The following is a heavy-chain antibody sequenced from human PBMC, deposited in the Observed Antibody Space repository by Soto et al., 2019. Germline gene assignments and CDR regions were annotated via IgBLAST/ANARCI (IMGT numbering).Heavy chain of an antibody. D-gene: IGHD3-22*01. CDR2: INPSGGST. CDR1: GYTFTSYY. Sequence: ASVKVSCKASGYTFTSYYMHWVRQSPGQGLEWMGIINPSGGSTSYAQKFQGRVTMTRDTSTSTVYMELSSLRSEDTAVYYCARERITMIVVASSGGMDVWGQGTTVTVSS. J-gene: IGHJ6*02. V-gene: IGHV1-46*01. CDR3: ARERITMIVVASSGGMDV.